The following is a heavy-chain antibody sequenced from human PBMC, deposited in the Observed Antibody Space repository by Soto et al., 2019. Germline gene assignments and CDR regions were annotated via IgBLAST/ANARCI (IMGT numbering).Heavy chain of an antibody. J-gene: IGHJ6*02. CDR2: ISGSGGST. CDR3: AKDGVAAAGTPLDV. CDR1: GFTFSSYA. Sequence: QTGGSLRLSCAASGFTFSSYAMSWVRQAPGKGLEWVSAISGSGGSTYYADSVKGRFTISRDNSKNTLYLQMNSLRAEDTAVYYCAKDGVAAAGTPLDVWGQGTTVTVSS. D-gene: IGHD6-13*01. V-gene: IGHV3-23*01.